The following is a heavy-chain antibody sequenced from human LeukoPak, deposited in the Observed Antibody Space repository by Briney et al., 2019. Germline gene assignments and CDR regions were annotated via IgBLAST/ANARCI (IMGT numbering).Heavy chain of an antibody. CDR2: ISAYNGNT. J-gene: IGHJ4*02. Sequence: ASVKVSCQASGYTFTSYGISWVRQAPGQGLEGMGWISAYNGNTNYAQKLQGRVTMTTDTSTSTAYMELRSLRSDDTAVYYCATGQDSSSLGDYWGQGTLVTVSS. CDR1: GYTFTSYG. CDR3: ATGQDSSSLGDY. D-gene: IGHD6-6*01. V-gene: IGHV1-18*01.